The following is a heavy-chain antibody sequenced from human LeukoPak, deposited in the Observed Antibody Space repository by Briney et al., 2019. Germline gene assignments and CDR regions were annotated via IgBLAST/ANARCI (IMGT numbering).Heavy chain of an antibody. D-gene: IGHD5-18*01. CDR3: AREGIQLWLCAFDI. V-gene: IGHV3-30*02. J-gene: IGHJ3*02. Sequence: GGSLRLSCAASGFTFSSYGMHWVRQAPGKGLEWVTFIRYDGSIKYYADSVKGRFTISRDNSKNTLYLQMNSLRAEDTAVYYCAREGIQLWLCAFDIWGQGTMVTVSS. CDR1: GFTFSSYG. CDR2: IRYDGSIK.